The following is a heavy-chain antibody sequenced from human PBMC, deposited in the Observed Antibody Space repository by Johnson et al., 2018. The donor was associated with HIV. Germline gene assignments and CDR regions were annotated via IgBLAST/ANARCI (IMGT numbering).Heavy chain of an antibody. Sequence: QVQLVESGGGVVQPGRSLRLSCAASGLTFSSYAMHWVRQAPGKGLEWVAVISYDGSNKYYADSVKGRFTISRDNSKNTLYMQMNSLRAEDTAVYYCASCSKQWLVRPNAFDIWGQGTMVTVSS. CDR1: GLTFSSYA. V-gene: IGHV3-30-3*01. J-gene: IGHJ3*02. D-gene: IGHD6-19*01. CDR2: ISYDGSNK. CDR3: ASCSKQWLVRPNAFDI.